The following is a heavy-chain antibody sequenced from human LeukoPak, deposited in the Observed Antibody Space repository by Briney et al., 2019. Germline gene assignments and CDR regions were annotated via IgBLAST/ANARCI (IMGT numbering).Heavy chain of an antibody. D-gene: IGHD6-19*01. V-gene: IGHV3-7*01. Sequence: PGGSLRLSCAASGFTFGSYWMSWVRQAPGKGLEWVANIKQDGSEKYYVDSVKGRFTISRDNAKNSLYLQMNSLRAEDTAVYYCATPPKQWPVYWGQGTLVTVSS. CDR3: ATPPKQWPVY. J-gene: IGHJ4*02. CDR1: GFTFGSYW. CDR2: IKQDGSEK.